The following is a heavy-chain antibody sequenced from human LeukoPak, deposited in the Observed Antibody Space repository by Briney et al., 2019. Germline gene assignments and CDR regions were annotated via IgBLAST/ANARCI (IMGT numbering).Heavy chain of an antibody. CDR3: ARPRLEYCSGGSCFDAFDI. J-gene: IGHJ3*02. Sequence: PGGSLRLSCAASGFTVSSNYMTWVRQAPGKGLEWVSIIYNGGNTYYADSVKGRFTISRDNSKNTLFLQMNSLTAEDTAIYSCARPRLEYCSGGSCFDAFDIWGQGTMVTVSS. D-gene: IGHD2-15*01. V-gene: IGHV3-53*01. CDR2: IYNGGNT. CDR1: GFTVSSNY.